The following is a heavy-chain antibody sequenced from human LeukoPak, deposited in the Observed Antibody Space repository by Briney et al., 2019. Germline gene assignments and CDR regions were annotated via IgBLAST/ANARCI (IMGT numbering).Heavy chain of an antibody. Sequence: ASVKVSCKASGGTFSSYAISWVRQAPGQGLEWMGGIIPIFGTANYAQKFQGRVTITADESTSTAYMELSSLRSEDTAVYYCACLTYDYGDYWGQGTLVTVSS. J-gene: IGHJ4*02. CDR1: GGTFSSYA. CDR2: IIPIFGTA. D-gene: IGHD2-2*01. V-gene: IGHV1-69*13. CDR3: ACLTYDYGDY.